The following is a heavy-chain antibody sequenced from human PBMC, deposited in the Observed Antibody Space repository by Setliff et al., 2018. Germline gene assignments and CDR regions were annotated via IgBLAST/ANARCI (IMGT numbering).Heavy chain of an antibody. CDR1: GGSLSSGPYY. J-gene: IGHJ4*02. CDR2: INRRGST. D-gene: IGHD1-1*01. V-gene: IGHV4-61*09. Sequence: SETLSLTCTVSGGSLSSGPYYWNWLRQPAGKGLEWIGHINRRGSTNFTPSLKSRVTISLDTSKNQFSLNLTSVTAADTAVYYCATTGTYRYFDYWGQGTLVTVSS. CDR3: ATTGTYRYFDY.